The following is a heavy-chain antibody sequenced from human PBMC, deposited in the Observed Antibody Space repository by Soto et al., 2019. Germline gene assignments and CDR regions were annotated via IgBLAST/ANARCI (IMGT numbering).Heavy chain of an antibody. CDR1: GGSISSDY. CDR2: IYISENT. V-gene: IGHV4-4*07. J-gene: IGHJ4*02. D-gene: IGHD6-13*01. Sequence: QVQLQESGPGLVKPSETLSLTCTVSGGSISSDYWSWIRQPAGKGLEWIGRIYISENTHYNPSLRSRVSMSLDTSKKQRSLNLSSVTAADTAVYYCARGVGRISWTSFDSWGRGTLVTVSA. CDR3: ARGVGRISWTSFDS.